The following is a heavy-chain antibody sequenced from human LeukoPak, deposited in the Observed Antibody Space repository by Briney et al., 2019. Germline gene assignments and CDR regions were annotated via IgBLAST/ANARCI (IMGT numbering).Heavy chain of an antibody. CDR1: GFTFSSYW. J-gene: IGHJ3*02. V-gene: IGHV3-74*01. D-gene: IGHD2-15*01. CDR3: VRVAAFDI. Sequence: PGESLRLSCAASGFTFSSYWMHWVRHAPPTGLVWVSRINSDWSRTSYADSVKGRFTISRDNAKNTLYLQMNSLRAEETAVYYCVRVAAFDIWGQGTMVTVSS. CDR2: INSDWSRT.